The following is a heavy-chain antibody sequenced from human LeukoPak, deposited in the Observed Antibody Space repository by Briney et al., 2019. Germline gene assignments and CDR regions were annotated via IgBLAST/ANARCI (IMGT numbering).Heavy chain of an antibody. J-gene: IGHJ4*02. CDR2: ISPTGSTT. CDR3: ARGPNSNWSGLDF. Sequence: AGGSLRLSCTASGFSFSGHWMHWARQLPGKGLVWVSRISPTGSTTSYADSVKGRFTVSRDNAKNTLYLPVNNLRAEDTAVYYCARGPNSNWSGLDFWGQGTLLTVSS. V-gene: IGHV3-74*01. D-gene: IGHD6-6*01. CDR1: GFSFSGHW.